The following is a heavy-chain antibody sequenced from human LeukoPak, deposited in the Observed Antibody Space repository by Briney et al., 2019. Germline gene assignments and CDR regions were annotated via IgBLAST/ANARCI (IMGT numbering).Heavy chain of an antibody. D-gene: IGHD5-18*01. V-gene: IGHV3-74*01. CDR3: ARYLRNSHGDFDY. Sequence: RGGSLRLSCAASGFTFSSYWMHWVRQAPGKGLVWVSRINGDGSSTTYADSVKGRFTISRDNAKNTLYLQMNSLRAEDTAVYYCARYLRNSHGDFDYWGQGTLVTVSS. J-gene: IGHJ4*02. CDR1: GFTFSSYW. CDR2: INGDGSST.